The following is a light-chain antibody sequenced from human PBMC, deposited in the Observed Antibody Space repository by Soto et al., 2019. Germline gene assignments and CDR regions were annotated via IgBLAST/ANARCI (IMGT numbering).Light chain of an antibody. Sequence: EIVMTQSPATLSVSPGERATLSCRASQSVSSNLAWYQQKPGQAPRLLIYGASTRATGIPARFSGSGSGTEFTLTISSLQSEEWKVYNCPRDKNWLQAFARGTKVDIK. V-gene: IGKV3-15*01. CDR2: GAS. CDR3: PRDKNWLQA. J-gene: IGKJ1*01. CDR1: QSVSSN.